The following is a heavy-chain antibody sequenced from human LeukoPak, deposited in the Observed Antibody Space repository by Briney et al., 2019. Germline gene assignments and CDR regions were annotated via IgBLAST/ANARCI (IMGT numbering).Heavy chain of an antibody. V-gene: IGHV5-51*01. CDR1: GYTFTSYW. CDR3: ARFSRGYSYVLKEIYFDY. Sequence: GESLKISCKGFGYTFTSYWIGWVRQMPGKGLEWMGIIYPDDSDITYSPSFQGQGTISADKSISTAYLQWNSLKASDTAMYYCARFSRGYSYVLKEIYFDYWGQGTLVTVSS. J-gene: IGHJ4*02. CDR2: IYPDDSDI. D-gene: IGHD5-18*01.